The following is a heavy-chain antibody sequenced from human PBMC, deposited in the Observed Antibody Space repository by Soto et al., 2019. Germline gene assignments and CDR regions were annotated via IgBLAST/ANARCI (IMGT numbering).Heavy chain of an antibody. Sequence: GGSLRLSCAASGFTFSNYDMHWVRQVTGKGLGWVSGITTAGDTYYPGSVKGRFTISREKAKNSLYLQMNSLSAGDTAVYYCARHDWLDPWGQGTLVTVSS. J-gene: IGHJ5*02. CDR1: GFTFSNYD. CDR2: ITTAGDT. V-gene: IGHV3-13*01. CDR3: ARHDWLDP.